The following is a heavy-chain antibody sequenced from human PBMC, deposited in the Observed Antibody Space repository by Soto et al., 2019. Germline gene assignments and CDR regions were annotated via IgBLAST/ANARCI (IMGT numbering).Heavy chain of an antibody. Sequence: GESLKISCEVSGDSFTSFWIGWVRQMPGKGLEWMGIIYPRDSDIRYSPSLQGQVTIPADKSISTAYLEWSSLKASDTAMYYCARQHPLDSSAWYIWGQGTLVTVSS. J-gene: IGHJ4*02. CDR2: IYPRDSDI. V-gene: IGHV5-51*01. D-gene: IGHD6-19*01. CDR3: ARQHPLDSSAWYI. CDR1: GDSFTSFW.